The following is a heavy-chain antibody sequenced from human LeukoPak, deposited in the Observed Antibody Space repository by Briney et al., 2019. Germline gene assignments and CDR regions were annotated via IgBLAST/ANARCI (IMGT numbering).Heavy chain of an antibody. CDR2: ISSSGSTI. V-gene: IGHV3-48*03. Sequence: PGGSLRLSCAASGFTFSSYEMNWVRQAPGKGLEWVSYISSSGSTIYYADSVKGRFTISGDNAKNSLYLQMNSLRAEDTAVYYCASFYGGGFDYWGQGTLVTVSS. J-gene: IGHJ4*02. CDR1: GFTFSSYE. CDR3: ASFYGGGFDY. D-gene: IGHD4-23*01.